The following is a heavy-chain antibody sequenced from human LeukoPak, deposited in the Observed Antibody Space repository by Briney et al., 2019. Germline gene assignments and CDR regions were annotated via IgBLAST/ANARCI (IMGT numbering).Heavy chain of an antibody. CDR3: KGTYCSSTSCYIDY. D-gene: IGHD2-2*01. V-gene: IGHV3-48*03. Sequence: GGSLRLSCAASGFTFSSYEMNWVRQAPGQGLEWVSYISSSGSTIYYADSVKSRFTISRDNAKNSLYLQMNSLRAEDTAVYYFKGTYCSSTSCYIDYWGQGTLVTVSS. CDR1: GFTFSSYE. J-gene: IGHJ4*02. CDR2: ISSSGSTI.